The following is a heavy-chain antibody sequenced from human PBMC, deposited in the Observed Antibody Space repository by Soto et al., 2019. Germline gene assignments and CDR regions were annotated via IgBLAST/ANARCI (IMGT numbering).Heavy chain of an antibody. Sequence: GGSLRLSCAASGFTFTRYSMNWVRQAPGKGLEWVSSISSTTNYIYYGDSMKGRFTISRDNAKNSLYLEMNSLRAEDTAVYYCARESEDLTSNFDYWGQGTLVPVSS. V-gene: IGHV3-21*06. CDR1: GFTFTRYS. CDR2: ISSTTNYI. CDR3: ARESEDLTSNFDY. J-gene: IGHJ4*02.